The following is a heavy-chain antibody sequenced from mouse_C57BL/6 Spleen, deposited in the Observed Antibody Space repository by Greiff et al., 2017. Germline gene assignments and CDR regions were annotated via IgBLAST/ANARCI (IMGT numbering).Heavy chain of an antibody. CDR3: AREGGMGAMDY. J-gene: IGHJ4*01. CDR2: IHPNSGST. D-gene: IGHD2-3*01. CDR1: GYTFTSYW. V-gene: IGHV1-64*01. Sequence: QVQLQQPGAELVKPGASVKLSCKASGYTFTSYWMHWVKRRPGQGLEWIGMIHPNSGSTNYNEKFKSKATLTVDKSSSTAYMQLSSLTSEDSAVYYCAREGGMGAMDYWGQGTSVTVSS.